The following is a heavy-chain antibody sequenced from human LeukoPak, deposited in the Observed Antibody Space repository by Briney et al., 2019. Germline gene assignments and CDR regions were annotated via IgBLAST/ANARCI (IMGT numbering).Heavy chain of an antibody. V-gene: IGHV1-18*01. Sequence: ASVKVSCKASGYTFTSYGISWVRQAPGQGLEWMGWISAYNGNTNYAQKLQGRVTMTTDTSTSTACMELRSLRSDDTAVYYCAKGPRRDGYNPFDYWGQGTLVTVSS. D-gene: IGHD5-24*01. CDR3: AKGPRRDGYNPFDY. CDR2: ISAYNGNT. CDR1: GYTFTSYG. J-gene: IGHJ4*02.